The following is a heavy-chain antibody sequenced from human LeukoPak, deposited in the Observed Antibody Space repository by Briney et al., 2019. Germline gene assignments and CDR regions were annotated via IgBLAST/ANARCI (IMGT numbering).Heavy chain of an antibody. J-gene: IGHJ4*02. CDR3: AKDPRYYYDSSGYFSPYYFDY. CDR1: GFTFSNHG. Sequence: GGSLRLSCAASGFTFSNHGMNWVRQAPGMGLEWVSGIGPSGTRTYYADSVKGRFAISRDNSRNTVYLQMNSLRAEDTAVYYCAKDPRYYYDSSGYFSPYYFDYWGQGTLVTVSS. CDR2: IGPSGTRT. V-gene: IGHV3-23*01. D-gene: IGHD3-22*01.